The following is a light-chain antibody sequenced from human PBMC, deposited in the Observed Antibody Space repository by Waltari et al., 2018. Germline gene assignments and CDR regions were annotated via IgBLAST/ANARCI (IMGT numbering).Light chain of an antibody. J-gene: IGLJ3*02. CDR1: STNVGTSKY. CDR3: ISYTTKTTWV. CDR2: EVT. V-gene: IGLV2-14*01. Sequence: QSALTQPASVSGSPGQSIPISCTGPSTNVGTSKYVSWYQQHPAQAPKLILYEVTNRPSGVSDRFSGSKSGNTASLTISGLQAEDEADYHCISYTTKTTWVFGGGTKLTVL.